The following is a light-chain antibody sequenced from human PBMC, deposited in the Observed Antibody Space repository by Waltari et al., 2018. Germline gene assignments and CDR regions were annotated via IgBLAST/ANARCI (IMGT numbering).Light chain of an antibody. CDR1: SSNIGRNT. CDR2: IDD. V-gene: IGLV1-44*01. CDR3: ATWDDSLNGWV. Sequence: QSMLTQPPSASGTPGQRVTIPCSGSSSNIGRNTVNWYQPLPGTAPKPPIYIDDQRPSGVPDRFSGSKSGTSASLAISGLQSEDEADYHCATWDDSLNGWVFGGGTKLTVL. J-gene: IGLJ3*02.